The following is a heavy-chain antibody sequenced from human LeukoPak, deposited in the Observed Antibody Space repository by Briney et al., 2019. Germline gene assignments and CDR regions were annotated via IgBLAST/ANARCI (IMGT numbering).Heavy chain of an antibody. CDR1: GGTFSSYA. CDR2: IIPIFGTA. Sequence: GAAVKVSCKASGGTFSSYAISWVRQAPGQGLEWMGGIIPIFGTANYAQKFQGRVTITADKSTSTAYMELSSLRSEDTAVYYCARGTSGWYFHYYYMDVWGKGTTVTVSS. V-gene: IGHV1-69*06. D-gene: IGHD6-19*01. J-gene: IGHJ6*03. CDR3: ARGTSGWYFHYYYMDV.